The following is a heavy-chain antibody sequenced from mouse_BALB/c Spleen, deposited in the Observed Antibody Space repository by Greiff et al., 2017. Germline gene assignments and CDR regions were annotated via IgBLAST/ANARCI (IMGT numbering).Heavy chain of an antibody. CDR2: IDPANGNT. D-gene: IGHD5-5*01. J-gene: IGHJ4*01. Sequence: VQLQQSGAELVRPGALVKLSCKASGFNFTDYYLHWVKQRPEQGLEWIGWIDPANGNTIYDPKFQGKASITADTSSNTAYLQLSSLTSEDTAVYDCASYLGAMDDWGQGTAVTVSS. CDR1: GFNFTDYY. V-gene: IGHV14-1*02. CDR3: ASYLGAMDD.